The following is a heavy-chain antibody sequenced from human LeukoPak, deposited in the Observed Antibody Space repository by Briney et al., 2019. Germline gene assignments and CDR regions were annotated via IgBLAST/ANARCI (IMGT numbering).Heavy chain of an antibody. J-gene: IGHJ4*02. CDR3: ARAPGPVVTQGPADY. V-gene: IGHV1-69*06. D-gene: IGHD4-23*01. Sequence: GASVKVSCKASGGTFSSYAISWVRQAPGQGLEWMGGIIPIFGTANYAQKFQGRVTITADKSTSTAYMELSRLRSDDTAVYYCARAPGPVVTQGPADYWGQGTLVTVSS. CDR1: GGTFSSYA. CDR2: IIPIFGTA.